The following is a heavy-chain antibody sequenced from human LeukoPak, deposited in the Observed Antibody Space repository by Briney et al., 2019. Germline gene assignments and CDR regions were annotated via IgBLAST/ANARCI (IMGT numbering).Heavy chain of an antibody. V-gene: IGHV1-18*01. J-gene: IGHJ4*02. D-gene: IGHD6-13*01. Sequence: ASVKVSCKASGYTFTSYGISWVRQAPGQGLEWMGWISAYNGNTNYAQKLQGRVTMTTDTSTSTAYMELRSLRSDDTAVYYCAIKPSTYSSSEPPYFDYWGQGTLVTVSS. CDR3: AIKPSTYSSSEPPYFDY. CDR1: GYTFTSYG. CDR2: ISAYNGNT.